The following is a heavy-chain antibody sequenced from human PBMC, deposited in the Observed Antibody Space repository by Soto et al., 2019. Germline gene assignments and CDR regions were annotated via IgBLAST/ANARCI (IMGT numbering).Heavy chain of an antibody. J-gene: IGHJ5*02. CDR2: IYYSGST. Sequence: SENLSLTCTVSGGSISSSSYYWGWIRQPPGKGLEWIGSIYYSGSTYYNPSLKSRVTISVDTSKNQFSLKLSSVTAADTAVYYCARPVELKGGYWFDPWGQGTLVTVSS. D-gene: IGHD1-1*01. CDR1: GGSISSSSYY. CDR3: ARPVELKGGYWFDP. V-gene: IGHV4-39*01.